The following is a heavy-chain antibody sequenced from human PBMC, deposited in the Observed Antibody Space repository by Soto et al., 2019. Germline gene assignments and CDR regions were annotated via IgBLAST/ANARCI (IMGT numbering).Heavy chain of an antibody. V-gene: IGHV3-21*01. Sequence: EVQLVESGRGLVKPGGSLRLSCAASGFTFSSYSMNWVRQAPGKGLEWVSSISSSSSYIYYADSVKGRFTISRDNAKNSLYLQMNGLRAEDTAVYYCARMNQLLHFDYWGQGTLVTVSS. J-gene: IGHJ4*02. CDR2: ISSSSSYI. CDR1: GFTFSSYS. D-gene: IGHD2-2*01. CDR3: ARMNQLLHFDY.